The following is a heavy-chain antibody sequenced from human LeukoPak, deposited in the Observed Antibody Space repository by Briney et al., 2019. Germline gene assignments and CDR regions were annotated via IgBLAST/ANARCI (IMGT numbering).Heavy chain of an antibody. CDR3: AKDAVRFLEWYYFDY. CDR2: IRYDGSNK. J-gene: IGHJ4*02. Sequence: GGSLRLSCAASGLTFSSYGMHWVRQAPGKGLEWVAFIRYDGSNKYYADSVKGRFTISRDNSKNTLYLQMNSLRAEDTAVYYYAKDAVRFLEWYYFDYWGQGTLVTVSS. V-gene: IGHV3-30*02. CDR1: GLTFSSYG. D-gene: IGHD3-3*01.